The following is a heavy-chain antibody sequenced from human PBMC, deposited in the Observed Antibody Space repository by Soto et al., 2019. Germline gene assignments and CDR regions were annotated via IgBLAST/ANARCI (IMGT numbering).Heavy chain of an antibody. CDR2: IYYSGIT. J-gene: IGHJ4*02. Sequence: SETLSLTCTVSGGSISYYYWSWIRLSPGKGLEWIGDIYYSGITKYNPSLKSRVTISVDTPKNQFSLKLRSVSAADTAFYYCARGGNGDYYFDYWGQGTLVTVSS. CDR3: ARGGNGDYYFDY. D-gene: IGHD4-17*01. CDR1: GGSISYYY. V-gene: IGHV4-59*01.